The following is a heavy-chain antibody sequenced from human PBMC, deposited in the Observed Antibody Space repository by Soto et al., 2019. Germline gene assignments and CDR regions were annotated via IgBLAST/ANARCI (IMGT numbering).Heavy chain of an antibody. CDR3: ARGAGYSSGWYDENFDY. Sequence: ASVKVSCKASGFTFTSSAMQWVRQARGQRLEWIGWIVVGSGNTNYAQKFQERVTITRDMSTSTAYMELSSLRSDDTAVYYCARGAGYSSGWYDENFDYWGQGTLVTVSS. CDR2: IVVGSGNT. V-gene: IGHV1-58*02. D-gene: IGHD6-19*01. J-gene: IGHJ4*02. CDR1: GFTFTSSA.